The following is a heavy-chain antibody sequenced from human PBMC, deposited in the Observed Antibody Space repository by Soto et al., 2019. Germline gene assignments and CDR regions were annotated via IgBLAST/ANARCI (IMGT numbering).Heavy chain of an antibody. CDR2: ISSSISTM. J-gene: IGHJ4*02. CDR3: ARGGRATAAADFDY. D-gene: IGHD2-2*01. V-gene: IGHV3-48*02. Sequence: EVQLVESGGGLVQPGGSLRLSCAASGFTFSSYSMNWVRQAPGKGLEWLSYISSSISTMHYADSVKGRFTISRDNAKNSLYLQISSLRDEETAVYYCARGGRATAAADFDYWGQGTLVTVSS. CDR1: GFTFSSYS.